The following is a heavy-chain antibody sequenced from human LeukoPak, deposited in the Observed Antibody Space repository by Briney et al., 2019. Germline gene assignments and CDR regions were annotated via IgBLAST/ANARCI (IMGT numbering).Heavy chain of an antibody. J-gene: IGHJ3*01. Sequence: GGSLRLSCVASGFNFGHNGMHWVRQAPGKGLEWLTVITYDGATTNYVDTVEGRFTISRDNSKNTVYLQMNSLRAEDTAVYYCAKDRGTITMTQDVWGQGTMITVSS. CDR3: AKDRGTITMTQDV. CDR2: ITYDGATT. D-gene: IGHD3-22*01. CDR1: GFNFGHNG. V-gene: IGHV3-30*18.